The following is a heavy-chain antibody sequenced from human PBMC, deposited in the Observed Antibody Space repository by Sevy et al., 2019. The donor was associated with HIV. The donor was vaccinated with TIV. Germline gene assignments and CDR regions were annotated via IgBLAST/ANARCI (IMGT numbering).Heavy chain of an antibody. V-gene: IGHV3-53*01. CDR2: IYSGGST. CDR3: ARDSPRYYYDSSGYDYYYYGMDV. CDR1: GFTVSSNY. Sequence: GGSLRLSCAASGFTVSSNYMSWVRQAPGKGLEWVSVIYSGGSTYYADSVKGRFTISRDNPKNTLYLQMNSLRAEDTAVYYCARDSPRYYYDSSGYDYYYYGMDVWGQGTTVTVSS. J-gene: IGHJ6*02. D-gene: IGHD3-22*01.